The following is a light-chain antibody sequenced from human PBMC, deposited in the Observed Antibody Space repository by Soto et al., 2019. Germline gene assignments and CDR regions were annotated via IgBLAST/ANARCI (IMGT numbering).Light chain of an antibody. Sequence: ENLLTQSPGTLSLSPGERATLSCRASQSVSNYLSWYQQKPGQAPRLLMYETSRRATGIPARFSGSGSGTDFTLTISSLEPEDFAAYYCQQRSNWPRTFGQGTKVDIK. CDR3: QQRSNWPRT. CDR2: ETS. J-gene: IGKJ1*01. CDR1: QSVSNY. V-gene: IGKV3-11*01.